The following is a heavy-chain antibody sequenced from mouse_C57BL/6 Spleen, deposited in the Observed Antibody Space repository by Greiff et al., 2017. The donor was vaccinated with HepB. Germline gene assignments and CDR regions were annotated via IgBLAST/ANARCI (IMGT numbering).Heavy chain of an antibody. J-gene: IGHJ1*03. CDR3: ASGRGYSWYFDV. Sequence: VQRVESGAELMKPGASVKLSCTATGYTFTGYWIEWVKQRPGHGLEWIGEILPGSGSTNYNEKFKGKATFTAETSANTAYMQLSSLTTEDSAIYYCASGRGYSWYFDVWGTGTTVTVSS. CDR2: ILPGSGST. CDR1: GYTFTGYW. V-gene: IGHV1-9*01. D-gene: IGHD2-3*01.